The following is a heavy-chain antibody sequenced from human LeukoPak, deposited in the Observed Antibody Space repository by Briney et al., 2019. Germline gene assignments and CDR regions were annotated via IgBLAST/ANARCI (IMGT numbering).Heavy chain of an antibody. D-gene: IGHD3-22*01. CDR3: ARASYSYDISGWVPFDY. V-gene: IGHV4-4*07. Sequence: SETLSLTCTVSGGSISNYWSWIRQPAGKGLEWIGRIYTSGSTNYNPSLKSRVTMSGDTSENQFSLRLSSVTAADTAVYYCARASYSYDISGWVPFDYWGQGTLVTVSS. J-gene: IGHJ4*02. CDR2: IYTSGST. CDR1: GGSISNY.